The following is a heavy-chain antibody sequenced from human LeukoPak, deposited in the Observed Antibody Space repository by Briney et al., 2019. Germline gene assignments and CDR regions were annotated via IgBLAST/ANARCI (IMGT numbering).Heavy chain of an antibody. CDR1: GGSISSYY. J-gene: IGHJ4*02. CDR2: IYYSGST. Sequence: PSETLSLTCTVSGGSISSYYWSWIRQPPGKGLEWIGYIYYSGSTNYNPSLKRRVTISVDTSKNQFSLNLSSVTAADTAVYYCARDLLSTAGYFDYWGQGTLVTVSS. CDR3: ARDLLSTAGYFDY. V-gene: IGHV4-59*01. D-gene: IGHD6-19*01.